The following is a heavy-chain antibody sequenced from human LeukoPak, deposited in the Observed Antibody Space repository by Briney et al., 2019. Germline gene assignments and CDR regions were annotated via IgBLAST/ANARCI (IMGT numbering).Heavy chain of an antibody. V-gene: IGHV1-24*01. Sequence: RASVKVSCTVSGYTLTELSMHWVRQAPGKGLEWMGGFDPEDGETIYAQKFQGRVSMTEDTSTDTAYMELSSLRSEDTAVYYCAATPTIAAAGIIGIDYWGQGTLVTVSS. J-gene: IGHJ4*02. D-gene: IGHD6-13*01. CDR2: FDPEDGET. CDR1: GYTLTELS. CDR3: AATPTIAAAGIIGIDY.